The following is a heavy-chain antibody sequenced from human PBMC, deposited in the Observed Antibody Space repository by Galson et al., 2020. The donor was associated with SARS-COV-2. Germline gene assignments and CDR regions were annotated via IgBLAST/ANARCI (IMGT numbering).Heavy chain of an antibody. CDR3: ARDIDSSGWSMTGNWFDP. CDR2: TYYRSKWYN. V-gene: IGHV6-1*01. Sequence: SQTLSLTCAISGDSVSSNSAAWNWIRPSPSRGLEWLGRTYYRSKWYNDYAVSVKSRITINPDTSKNQFSLQLNAVTPEDTAVYYCARDIDSSGWSMTGNWFDPWGQGTLVTVSS. J-gene: IGHJ5*02. CDR1: GDSVSSNSAA. D-gene: IGHD6-19*01.